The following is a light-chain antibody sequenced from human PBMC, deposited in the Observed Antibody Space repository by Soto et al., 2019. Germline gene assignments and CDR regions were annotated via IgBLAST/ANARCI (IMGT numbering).Light chain of an antibody. CDR3: QQYGSSPAT. V-gene: IGKV3-20*01. J-gene: IGKJ1*01. CDR2: GAS. Sequence: EIVLTQSPNTLSLSPGERATLSCRASQSVSSDYLVWYQQKPGQAPRLLIYGASSRATGIPDRFSGSGSGTDFTLTISRLEPEDFAVYYCQQYGSSPATFGQGTKVDIK. CDR1: QSVSSDY.